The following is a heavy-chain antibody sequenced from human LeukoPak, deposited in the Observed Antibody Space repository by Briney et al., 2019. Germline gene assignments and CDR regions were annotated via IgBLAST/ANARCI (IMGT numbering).Heavy chain of an antibody. D-gene: IGHD3-10*01. CDR1: GYTFTGYY. V-gene: IGHV1-2*02. Sequence: ASVKVSCKASGYTFTGYYMHWVRQAPGQGLEWMGWINPNSGGTNYAQKFQGRVTMTRDTSISTAYMELSRLRSDDTAVYYCARGDDYYGSGSYYNEWGQGTLVTLSS. CDR3: ARGDDYYGSGSYYNE. J-gene: IGHJ4*02. CDR2: INPNSGGT.